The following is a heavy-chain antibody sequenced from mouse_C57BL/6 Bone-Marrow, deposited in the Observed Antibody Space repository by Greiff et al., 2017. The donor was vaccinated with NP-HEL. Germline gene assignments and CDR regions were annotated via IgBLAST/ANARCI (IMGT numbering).Heavy chain of an antibody. CDR2: IRNKANGYTT. D-gene: IGHD4-1*01. J-gene: IGHJ2*01. CDR3: ARYPGTRYYFDY. CDR1: GFTFTDYY. V-gene: IGHV7-3*01. Sequence: DVQLVESGGGLVQPGGSLSLSCAASGFTFTDYYMSWVRQPPGKALEWLGFIRNKANGYTTEYSASVKGRFTISRDNSQSILYLQMNALRAEDSATYYCARYPGTRYYFDYWGQGTTLTVSS.